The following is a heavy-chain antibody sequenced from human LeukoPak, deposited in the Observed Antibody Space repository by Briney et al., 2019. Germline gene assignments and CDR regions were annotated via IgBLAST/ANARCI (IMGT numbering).Heavy chain of an antibody. CDR3: ARSSGYYYYYMDV. Sequence: ASLKVSCKASGYTFTSYDIKWVRQATGQGLEWMGGMNPNSGNTDYAQKFQGRVTITRNTSISTAYMELSSLRSEDTAVYYCARSSGYYYYYMDVWGKGTTVTVS. J-gene: IGHJ6*03. CDR1: GYTFTSYD. CDR2: MNPNSGNT. D-gene: IGHD3-10*01. V-gene: IGHV1-8*03.